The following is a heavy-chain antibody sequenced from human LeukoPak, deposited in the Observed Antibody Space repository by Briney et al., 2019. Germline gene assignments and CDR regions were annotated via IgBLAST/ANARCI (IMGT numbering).Heavy chain of an antibody. CDR2: ISSGSTI. CDR1: GFTFSSYE. V-gene: IGHV3-48*03. J-gene: IGHJ4*02. D-gene: IGHD6-19*01. Sequence: PGGSLRLSCAASGFTFSSYEMNWVRQAPGKGLEWVSYISSGSTIHYADSVKGRFTISRDNAKNSQYLQMNSLRAEDTAVYYCARLGRGSGWYGGDYWGQGTLVTVSS. CDR3: ARLGRGSGWYGGDY.